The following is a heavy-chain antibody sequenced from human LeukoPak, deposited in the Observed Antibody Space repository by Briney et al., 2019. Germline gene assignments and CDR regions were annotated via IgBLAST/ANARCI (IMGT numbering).Heavy chain of an antibody. V-gene: IGHV1-69*13. J-gene: IGHJ6*03. CDR3: ASRYCSSTSCFRYYYYYYMDV. CDR2: IIPISGTA. CDR1: GGTFSRYA. Sequence: GASVKVSCKASGGTFSRYAISWVRQAPGQGLEWMGGIIPISGTANYAQKFQGRVTITADESTSTAYMELSSLRSEDTAVYYCASRYCSSTSCFRYYYYYYMDVWGKETTVTVSS. D-gene: IGHD2-2*01.